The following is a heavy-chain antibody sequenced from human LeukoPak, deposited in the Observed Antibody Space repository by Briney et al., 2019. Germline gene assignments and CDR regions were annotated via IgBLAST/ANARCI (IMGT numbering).Heavy chain of an antibody. CDR3: AKDGYSSSWPFDY. CDR2: ISGSGGST. V-gene: IGHV3-23*01. D-gene: IGHD6-13*01. CDR1: GFTFSDYY. Sequence: GGSLRLSCAASGFTFSDYYMSWIRQAPGKGLEWVSAISGSGGSTYYADSVKGRFTISRDNSKNTLYLQMNSLRAEDTAVYYCAKDGYSSSWPFDYWGQGTLVTVSS. J-gene: IGHJ4*02.